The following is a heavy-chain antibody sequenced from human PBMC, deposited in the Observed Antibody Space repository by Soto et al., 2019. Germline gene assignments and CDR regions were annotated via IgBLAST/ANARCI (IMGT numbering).Heavy chain of an antibody. CDR3: ARESSSPTYYYDGMDV. D-gene: IGHD6-6*01. Sequence: QVQLVQSGAEVKKPGSSVKVSCRASGGTFSSYAVSWVRQAPRQGLEWMGVIIPLLGTPKYAQKFQGRVTITADDSARTAYMELSSRRSEDTAVYYCARESSSPTYYYDGMDVWGQGTTVTVSS. CDR1: GGTFSSYA. J-gene: IGHJ6*02. V-gene: IGHV1-69*01. CDR2: IIPLLGTP.